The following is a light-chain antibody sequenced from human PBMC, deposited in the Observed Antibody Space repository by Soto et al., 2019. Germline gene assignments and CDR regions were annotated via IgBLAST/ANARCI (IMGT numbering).Light chain of an antibody. CDR3: GTWDSSPNAGV. J-gene: IGLJ2*01. CDR1: TSNIGNNY. CDR2: DNN. Sequence: QSVLTQPPSVSAAPGQKVTISCSGSTSNIGNNYVSWYQQLPGTAPKLLIYDNNKRPSGISDRFSGSKSGTSATLGITGLQTGDEADYYCGTWDSSPNAGVFGGGTKLTVL. V-gene: IGLV1-51*01.